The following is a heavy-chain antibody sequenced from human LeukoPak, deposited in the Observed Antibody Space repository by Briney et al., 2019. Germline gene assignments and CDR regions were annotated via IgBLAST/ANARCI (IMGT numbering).Heavy chain of an antibody. CDR3: ARYWAEPAATDDAFDI. CDR2: INPYSDDT. J-gene: IGHJ3*02. V-gene: IGHV1-2*02. CDR1: GYTFTTYF. Sequence: ASMKVSCKTSGYTFTTYFIHWVRQAPGQGLEWVGGINPYSDDTKYAQKFQGRVTMTRATSISTAYMELSRLMSDDTAVYYCARYWAEPAATDDAFDIWGQGTMVVVSS. D-gene: IGHD2-15*01.